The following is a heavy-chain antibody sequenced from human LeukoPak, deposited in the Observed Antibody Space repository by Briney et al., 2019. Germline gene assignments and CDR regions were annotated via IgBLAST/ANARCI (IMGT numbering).Heavy chain of an antibody. V-gene: IGHV4-31*03. CDR2: IYYSGST. Sequence: SETLSLTCTVSGGSISSGGYYWSWIRQHPGKGLEWIGDIYYSGSTYYNPSLKSRVTISVDTSKNQFSLKLSSVTAADTAVYYCARGSYCGGDCYHDWFDPWGQGTLVTVSS. CDR3: ARGSYCGGDCYHDWFDP. J-gene: IGHJ5*02. D-gene: IGHD2-21*02. CDR1: GGSISSGGYY.